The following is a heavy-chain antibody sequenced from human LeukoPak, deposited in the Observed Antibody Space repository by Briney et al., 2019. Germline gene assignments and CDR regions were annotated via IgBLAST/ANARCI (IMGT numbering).Heavy chain of an antibody. CDR2: INHSGST. CDR1: GGSISSSSYY. V-gene: IGHV4-39*07. CDR3: AREDCSGGSCSSFDY. J-gene: IGHJ4*02. D-gene: IGHD2-15*01. Sequence: SETLSLTCTVSGGSISSSSYYWGWIRQPPGKGLEWIGEINHSGSTNYNSALKSRVTIAVDTSKNQFSLKLNSVTAADTAVYYCAREDCSGGSCSSFDYWGQGTLVTVSS.